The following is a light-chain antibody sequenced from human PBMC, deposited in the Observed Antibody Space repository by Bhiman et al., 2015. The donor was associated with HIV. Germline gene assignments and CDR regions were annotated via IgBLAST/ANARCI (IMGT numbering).Light chain of an antibody. CDR3: SSYAGSNTPYV. J-gene: IGLJ1*01. V-gene: IGLV2-14*01. CDR2: DVN. Sequence: QSALTQPASVSGSPGQSITISCTGTSNDVGGFNYVSWYQQHPGKAPKLIIFDVNVRPSGVSNRFFGSKSGNTASLTISGLQAEDEADYYCSSYAGSNTPYVFGTGTKVTV. CDR1: SNDVGGFNY.